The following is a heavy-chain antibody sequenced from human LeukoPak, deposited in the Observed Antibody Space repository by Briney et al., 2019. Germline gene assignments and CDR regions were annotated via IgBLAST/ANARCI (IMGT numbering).Heavy chain of an antibody. CDR3: AREPYDSSGYSLAEYFQH. Sequence: ASVKVSCKASGYTFTGYYMHCVRQAPGQGLEWMGWINPNSGGTNYAQKFQGRVTMTRDTSISTAYMELSRLRSDDTAVYYCAREPYDSSGYSLAEYFQHWGQGTLVTVSS. D-gene: IGHD3-22*01. J-gene: IGHJ1*01. CDR1: GYTFTGYY. V-gene: IGHV1-2*02. CDR2: INPNSGGT.